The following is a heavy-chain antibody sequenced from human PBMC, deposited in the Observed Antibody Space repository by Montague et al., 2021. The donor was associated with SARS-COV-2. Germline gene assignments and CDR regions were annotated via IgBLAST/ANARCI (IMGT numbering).Heavy chain of an antibody. CDR2: LYYSGSS. CDR1: GASISSDNYY. V-gene: IGHV4-39*01. Sequence: SETLSLTCSVSGASISSDNYYWGWIRQPPGKGLEWIGSLYYSGSSHYNPSLKSRVTISVDTSKNQFSLKVSSVTAADTAIYYCARHDRRTRIDPWGQGTLVTVSS. D-gene: IGHD1-7*01. CDR3: ARHDRRTRIDP. J-gene: IGHJ5*02.